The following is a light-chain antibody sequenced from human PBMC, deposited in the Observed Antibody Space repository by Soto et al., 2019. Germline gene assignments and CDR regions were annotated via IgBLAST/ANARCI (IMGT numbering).Light chain of an antibody. CDR3: QQSYSTRYT. J-gene: IGKJ2*01. CDR1: QSISSY. V-gene: IGKV1-39*01. CDR2: AAS. Sequence: DIQMTQSPSSLSASVGDRVTITCRASQSISSYLNWYQQKPGKAPKLLIYAASSLQSGVPSRFSGNGSGTDFTLTISSLPPEDFATYYCQQSYSTRYTFGQGTKLEIK.